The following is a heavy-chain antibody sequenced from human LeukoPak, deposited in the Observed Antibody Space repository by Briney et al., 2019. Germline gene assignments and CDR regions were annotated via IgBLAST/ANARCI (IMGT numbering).Heavy chain of an antibody. J-gene: IGHJ4*02. V-gene: IGHV4-59*01. CDR1: GDSMSGYH. D-gene: IGHD1-26*01. Sequence: PSETLSLTCSFSGDSMSGYHWSWVRQLPGKGLEWIAYVYYNGHTNYSPSLKSRVTISIDTSKKQFSLKLSSVTAADTAVYYCARDVGATGVDYWGQGTLVTVSS. CDR3: ARDVGATGVDY. CDR2: VYYNGHT.